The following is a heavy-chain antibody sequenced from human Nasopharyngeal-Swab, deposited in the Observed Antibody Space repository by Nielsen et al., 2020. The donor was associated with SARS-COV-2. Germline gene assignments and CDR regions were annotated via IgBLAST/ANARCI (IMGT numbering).Heavy chain of an antibody. CDR3: AGGYCSGGSCSTYDY. CDR1: GFTFSSYA. D-gene: IGHD2-15*01. V-gene: IGHV3-23*01. Sequence: GESLKISCAASGFTFSSYAMSWVRQAPGKGLEWVSAISGSGGSTYYADSVKGRFTISRDNSKNTLYLQMNSLRAEDTAVYYCAGGYCSGGSCSTYDYWGQGTLVTVSS. J-gene: IGHJ4*02. CDR2: ISGSGGST.